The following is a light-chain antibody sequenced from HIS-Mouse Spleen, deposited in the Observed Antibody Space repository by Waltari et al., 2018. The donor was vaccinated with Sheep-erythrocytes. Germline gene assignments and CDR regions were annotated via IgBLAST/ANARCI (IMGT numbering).Light chain of an antibody. J-gene: IGLJ2*01. CDR1: NLGHKY. V-gene: IGLV3-1*01. CDR3: QAWDSSIVV. CDR2: QDT. Sequence: SSELTQPPSVSVSPGQTASITCSGDNLGHKYACWYQQKPGQSPVLVIYQDTKRPSGIPERFSGSNSGNTATLTISGTQAMDEADYYCQAWDSSIVVFGGGTKLTVL.